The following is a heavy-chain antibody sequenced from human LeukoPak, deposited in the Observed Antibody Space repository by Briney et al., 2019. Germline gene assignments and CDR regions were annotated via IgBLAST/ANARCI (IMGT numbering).Heavy chain of an antibody. J-gene: IGHJ4*02. CDR1: SGSLSGYS. D-gene: IGHD4-17*01. CDR2: IHHSGST. V-gene: IGHV4-34*01. CDR3: TRQSGTVTPIDY. Sequence: TETLSLTCAVSSGSLSGYSWGWIRQAPGKGLDWIGEIHHSGSTTYNSSLKNRVTISLDKPKSQFSLILTSVTAADTAVYYCTRQSGTVTPIDYWGQGILVTVSS.